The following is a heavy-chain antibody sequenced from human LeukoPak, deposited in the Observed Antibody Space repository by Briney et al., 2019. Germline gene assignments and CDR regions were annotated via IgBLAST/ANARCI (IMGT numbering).Heavy chain of an antibody. V-gene: IGHV1-2*02. D-gene: IGHD6-13*01. Sequence: ASVKVSCKASGYIFIGCYMHWVRQAPGQGPEWMGWINPNSGGTNYAQKFQGRVTMTRDTSISTAYMELSRLRSDDTAVYYCARGAFKAAAGKDYWGQGTLVTVSS. CDR3: ARGAFKAAAGKDY. CDR2: INPNSGGT. J-gene: IGHJ4*02. CDR1: GYIFIGCY.